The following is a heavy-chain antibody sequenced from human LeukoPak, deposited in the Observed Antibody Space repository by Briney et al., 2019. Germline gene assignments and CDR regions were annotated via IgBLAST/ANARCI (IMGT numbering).Heavy chain of an antibody. CDR1: GGSISSSSYY. CDR2: IYYSGST. V-gene: IGHV4-39*07. J-gene: IGHJ4*02. CDR3: ARGVLLWFGELPSYFDP. D-gene: IGHD3-10*01. Sequence: SETLSLTCTVSGGSISSSSYYWGWIRQPPGKGLEWIGSIYYSGSTYYNPSLKSRVTISVDTSKNQFSLKLSSVTAADTAVYYCARGVLLWFGELPSYFDPWGQGTLVTVSS.